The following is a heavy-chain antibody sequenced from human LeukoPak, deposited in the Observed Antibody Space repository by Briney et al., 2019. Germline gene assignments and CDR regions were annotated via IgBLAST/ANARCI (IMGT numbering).Heavy chain of an antibody. CDR1: GGSISSSSYY. J-gene: IGHJ4*02. V-gene: IGHV4-39*01. CDR2: IYYSGST. Sequence: SETLSLTCTVSGGSISSSSYYWGWIRQPPGKGLEWIGSIYYSGSTYYNPSLKSRVTISVDTSKNQFSLKLSSVTAADTAVYYCARQGDILTGGPPWYFDYWGQGTLVTVSS. D-gene: IGHD3-9*01. CDR3: ARQGDILTGGPPWYFDY.